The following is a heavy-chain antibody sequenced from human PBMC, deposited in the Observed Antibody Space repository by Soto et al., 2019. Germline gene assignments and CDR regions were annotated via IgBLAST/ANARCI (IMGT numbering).Heavy chain of an antibody. V-gene: IGHV1-69*02. Sequence: QVQLVQSGAEVTKPGSSVKVSCKASGGTFSSYTISWVRQAPGQGLEWMGRIIPILGIANYAQKFQGRVTITADKSTSTAYMELSSLSAEDTAVYYCASRYDSSDYWGQGTLLTVSS. CDR2: IIPILGIA. CDR3: ASRYDSSDY. D-gene: IGHD3-22*01. J-gene: IGHJ4*02. CDR1: GGTFSSYT.